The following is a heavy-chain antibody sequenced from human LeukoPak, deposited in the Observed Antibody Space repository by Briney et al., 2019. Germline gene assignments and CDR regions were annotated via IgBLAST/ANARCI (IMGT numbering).Heavy chain of an antibody. D-gene: IGHD1-26*01. Sequence: GGSLRLSCAASGVTLSSYAMSWARQAPGKGLECVSGISSSGSGGNTYYADSVTGRFTISRDSSKHTLFLHMNTLRAEDTAIYYCAKDRTVGASSWYFDLWGRGTLVTVSS. CDR2: ISSSGSGGNT. CDR1: GVTLSSYA. J-gene: IGHJ2*01. CDR3: AKDRTVGASSWYFDL. V-gene: IGHV3-23*01.